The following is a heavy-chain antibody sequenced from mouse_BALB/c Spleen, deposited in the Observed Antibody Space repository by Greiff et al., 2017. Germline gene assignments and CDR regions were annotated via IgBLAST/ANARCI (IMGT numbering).Heavy chain of an antibody. J-gene: IGHJ3*01. CDR2: ISYSGST. CDR3: ARQLGLSWFAY. CDR1: GYSITSDYA. Sequence: DVQLQESGPGLVKPSQSLSLTCTVTGYSITSDYAWNWIRQFPGNKLEWMGYISYSGSTSYNPSLKSRISITRDTSKNQFFLQLNSVTTEDTATYYCARQLGLSWFAYWGQGTLVTVSA. V-gene: IGHV3-2*02. D-gene: IGHD3-1*01.